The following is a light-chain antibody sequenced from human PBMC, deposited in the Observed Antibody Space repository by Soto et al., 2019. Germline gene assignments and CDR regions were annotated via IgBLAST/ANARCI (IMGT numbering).Light chain of an antibody. J-gene: IGKJ4*01. CDR3: QRYKKWPLT. V-gene: IGKV3-15*01. CDR2: RAS. Sequence: ILMTQSPATVSVSPGESATLSCRASQNIYYNVAWYQQRPGQAPRLLIYRASTRAPGVPARFSGSRSGTEFTLTINSLQSEDFAVYYCQRYKKWPLTFGGGTKVDIK. CDR1: QNIYYN.